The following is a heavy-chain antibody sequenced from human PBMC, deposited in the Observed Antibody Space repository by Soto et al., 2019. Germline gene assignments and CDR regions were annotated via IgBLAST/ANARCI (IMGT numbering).Heavy chain of an antibody. V-gene: IGHV3-73*01. J-gene: IGHJ6*02. CDR1: WFAFSGST. CDR3: FRESYFSYHGMDV. CDR2: IRSKANSYAT. Sequence: GGSLRLSCAVSWFAFSGSTIHWVRQASGKGLEWVGRIRSKANSYATAYAASVKGRFIISRDDSKTTAYLQMSSLKIEDTAVYYCFRESYFSYHGMDVWGQGTTVTVSS.